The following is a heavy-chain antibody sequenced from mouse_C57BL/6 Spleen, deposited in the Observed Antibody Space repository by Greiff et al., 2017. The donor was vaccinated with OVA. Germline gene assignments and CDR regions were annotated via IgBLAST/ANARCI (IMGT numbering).Heavy chain of an antibody. CDR1: GYTFTSYW. CDR2: IYPGSGST. V-gene: IGHV1-55*01. CDR3: ARGGDFDY. J-gene: IGHJ2*01. Sequence: QVQLQQPGAELVKPGASVKMSCKASGYTFTSYWITWVKQRPGQGLEWIGDIYPGSGSTNYNEKFKSKATLTADTSSSTAYMQLSSLTSEDAAVYYCARGGDFDYWGQGTTLTVSS.